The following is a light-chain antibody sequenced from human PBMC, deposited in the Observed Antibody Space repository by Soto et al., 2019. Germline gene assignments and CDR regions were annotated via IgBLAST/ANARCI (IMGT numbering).Light chain of an antibody. CDR2: NIN. J-gene: IGLJ7*01. CDR1: SSNIGTNY. V-gene: IGLV1-47*02. Sequence: QSVLTQPPSASGTPGQRVTIFCSGSSSNIGTNYVYWYQQLPGTAPKLLIYNINQRPSGVPDRFSGSKSGTSASLAISGLRSEDEADYYCATWDDSLSGWVFGGGTQLTVL. CDR3: ATWDDSLSGWV.